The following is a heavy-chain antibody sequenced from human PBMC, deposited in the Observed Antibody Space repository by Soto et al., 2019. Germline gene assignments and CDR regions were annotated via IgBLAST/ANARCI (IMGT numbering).Heavy chain of an antibody. CDR1: GFTFSSYA. D-gene: IGHD3-10*01. CDR3: ARVPVPMVRGVTYYFDY. J-gene: IGHJ4*02. Sequence: GGSLRLSCAASGFTFSSYAMHWVRQAPGKGLEWVAVISYDGSNKYYADSVKGRFTISRDNSKNTLYLQMNSLRAEDTAVYYCARVPVPMVRGVTYYFDYWGQGTLVTVSS. CDR2: ISYDGSNK. V-gene: IGHV3-30-3*01.